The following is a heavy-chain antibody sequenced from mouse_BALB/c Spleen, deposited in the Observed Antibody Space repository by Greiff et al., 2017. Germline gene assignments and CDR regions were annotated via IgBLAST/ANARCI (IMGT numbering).Heavy chain of an antibody. V-gene: IGHV2-6-7*01. D-gene: IGHD1-1*01. CDR3: ARDYYGSSYWYFDV. CDR1: GFTFSSYA. J-gene: IGHJ1*01. Sequence: VHLVESGGGLVKPGGSLKLSCAASGFTFSSYAMSWVRQTPEKRLEWLGMIWGDGSTDYNSALKSRLSISKDNSKSQVFLKMNSLQTDDTARYYCARDYYGSSYWYFDVWGAGTTVTVSS. CDR2: IWGDGST.